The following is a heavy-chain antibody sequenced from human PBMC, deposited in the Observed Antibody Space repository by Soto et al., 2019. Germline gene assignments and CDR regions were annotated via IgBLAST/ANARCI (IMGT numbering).Heavy chain of an antibody. J-gene: IGHJ4*02. V-gene: IGHV1-2*04. CDR2: INPNSGGT. Sequence: QVQLVQSGAEVKKPGASVKVSCKASGYTFTGYYMHWVRQAPGQGLEWMGWINPNSGGTNYAQKFQGWVTMTRDTSISTAYMELSRPRSDDTAVYYCARDGDYGDYTGMARDWGQGTLVTVSS. CDR3: ARDGDYGDYTGMARD. D-gene: IGHD4-17*01. CDR1: GYTFTGYY.